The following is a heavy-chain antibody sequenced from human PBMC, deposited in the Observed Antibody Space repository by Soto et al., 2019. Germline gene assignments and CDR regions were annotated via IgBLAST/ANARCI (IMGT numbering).Heavy chain of an antibody. CDR3: VRDGSGWRLDN. D-gene: IGHD6-19*01. Sequence: EVQLVESGGGLVQPGGSLRLSCAASGFTLSGYWMHWVRQAPGKGLVWVSRSNNDASSTNYADSVRGRFTISRDNAKSTLYLQMNSLRVEDTAVYYCVRDGSGWRLDNWGQGVLITVSS. V-gene: IGHV3-74*01. CDR1: GFTLSGYW. J-gene: IGHJ4*02. CDR2: SNNDASST.